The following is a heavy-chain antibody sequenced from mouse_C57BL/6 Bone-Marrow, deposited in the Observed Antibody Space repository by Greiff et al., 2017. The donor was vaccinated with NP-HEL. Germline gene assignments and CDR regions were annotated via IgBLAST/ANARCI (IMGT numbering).Heavy chain of an antibody. D-gene: IGHD1-1*01. CDR2: ISDGGSYT. J-gene: IGHJ3*01. V-gene: IGHV5-4*01. CDR1: GFTFRSYA. Sequence: EVHLVESGGGLVKPGGSLKLSCAASGFTFRSYAMSWVRQTPETRLEWVATISDGGSYTSSPDNVKGRFTISRDNAKNNLYLQMSHLKSEDTAMYYCARVYGSSAWFAYWGQGTLVTVSA. CDR3: ARVYGSSAWFAY.